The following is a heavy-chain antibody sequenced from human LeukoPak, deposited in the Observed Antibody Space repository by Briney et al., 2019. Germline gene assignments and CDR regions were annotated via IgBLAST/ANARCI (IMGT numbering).Heavy chain of an antibody. CDR2: ISSSTTYI. D-gene: IGHD3-22*01. Sequence: PGGSLRLSCAASGFTFSSYILNWVRQAPGKGLEWVSSISSSTTYIYYADSVKGRFTISRDNAKNSLYLQMNSLRAEDTAVYYCARDYYDSGVYYNGYFDLWGRGTLVTVSS. CDR3: ARDYYDSGVYYNGYFDL. CDR1: GFTFSSYI. J-gene: IGHJ2*01. V-gene: IGHV3-21*01.